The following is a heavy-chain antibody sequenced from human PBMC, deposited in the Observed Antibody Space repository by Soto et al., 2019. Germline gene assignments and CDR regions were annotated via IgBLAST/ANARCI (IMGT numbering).Heavy chain of an antibody. CDR1: GFTFSSYG. CDR2: IWYDGSND. V-gene: IGHV3-33*01. J-gene: IGHJ6*02. CDR3: TRGYYSSYVCYGAAMDV. Sequence: VQLVESGGGVVQPGRSLRLSCAASGFTFSSYGMHWVRQAPGKGLEWVAVIWYDGSNDDYVDSVKGRFTISRDNSNNMLDLVMNRLRAEDTAIYYWTRGYYSSYVCYGAAMDVWGQGNTITVAS. D-gene: IGHD3-16*01.